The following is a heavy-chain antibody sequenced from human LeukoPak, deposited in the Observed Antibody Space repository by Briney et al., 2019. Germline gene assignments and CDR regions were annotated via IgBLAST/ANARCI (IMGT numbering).Heavy chain of an antibody. CDR3: VREGGGDRGRAFDM. CDR1: GYSFTSYF. J-gene: IGHJ3*02. Sequence: GASVKVSCKASGYSFTSYFIHWVRQAPGQGLGLMGIINLNGGSTGYAQKFQGRVSLSRDTSTSTVYMELSSLRSEDTAVHYCVREGGGDRGRAFDMWGQGTMVTVSS. V-gene: IGHV1-46*01. D-gene: IGHD2-21*02. CDR2: INLNGGST.